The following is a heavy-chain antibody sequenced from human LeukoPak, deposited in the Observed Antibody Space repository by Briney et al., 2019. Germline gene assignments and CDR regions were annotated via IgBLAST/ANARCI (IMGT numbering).Heavy chain of an antibody. CDR2: ISSSSYI. CDR3: ARASIYYYYMDV. V-gene: IGHV3-21*01. CDR1: GFTFSSYS. Sequence: GGSLRLSCAASGFTFSSYSMNWVRQAPGKGLEWVSSISSSSYIYYADSVKGRFTISRDNAKNSLYLQMNSLRAEDTAVYYCARASIYYYYMDVWGKGTTVTVSS. J-gene: IGHJ6*03. D-gene: IGHD2/OR15-2a*01.